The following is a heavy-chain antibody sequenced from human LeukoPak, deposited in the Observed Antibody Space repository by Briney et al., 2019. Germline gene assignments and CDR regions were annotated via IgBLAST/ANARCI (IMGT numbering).Heavy chain of an antibody. Sequence: ASVKVSRKASGYTFTSYGISWVRQAPGQGLEWMGWISAYNGNTNYAQKLQGRVTMTTDTSTSTAYMELRSLRSDDTAVYYCARDLYCSGGSCYRLFDYWGQGTLVTVSS. CDR3: ARDLYCSGGSCYRLFDY. J-gene: IGHJ4*02. D-gene: IGHD2-15*01. CDR2: ISAYNGNT. CDR1: GYTFTSYG. V-gene: IGHV1-18*01.